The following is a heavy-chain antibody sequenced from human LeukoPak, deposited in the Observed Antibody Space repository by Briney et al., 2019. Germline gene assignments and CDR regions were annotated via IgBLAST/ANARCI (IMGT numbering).Heavy chain of an antibody. CDR3: AGYYDSSGPMGYRI. V-gene: IGHV4-61*02. Sequence: SETLSLTCTVSGGSISSGSYFWSWIRQPAGKGLEWIGRIYTSGSTKYNPSLKSRVTISVDTSRNQFSLKLSSATAADTAVYYCAGYYDSSGPMGYRIWGQGTMVTVSS. CDR2: IYTSGST. CDR1: GGSISSGSYF. D-gene: IGHD3-22*01. J-gene: IGHJ3*02.